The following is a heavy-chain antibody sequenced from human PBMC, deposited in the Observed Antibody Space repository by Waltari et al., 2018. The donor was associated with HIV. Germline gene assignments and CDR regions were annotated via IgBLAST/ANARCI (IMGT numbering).Heavy chain of an antibody. CDR1: GIAFFNSYG. Sequence: QVQLVESGGGVVQPRGSLRLSCAASGIAFFNSYGMHWVRQAPGKGLEWVATISYDTTNIYYVESVRGRFTISRDNSKNTVYLQMNSLRGEDTAVYYCAKDRRQGFYYDSSGERPFDYWGQGTLVTVSS. J-gene: IGHJ4*02. V-gene: IGHV3-30*18. CDR2: ISYDTTNI. CDR3: AKDRRQGFYYDSSGERPFDY. D-gene: IGHD3-22*01.